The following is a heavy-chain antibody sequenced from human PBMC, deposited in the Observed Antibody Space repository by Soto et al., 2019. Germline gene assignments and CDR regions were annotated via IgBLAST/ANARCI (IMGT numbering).Heavy chain of an antibody. Sequence: GGSLRLSCAASGFNFRNAWMSWVRQAPGKGLEWVGRIKSKTDGVTTDHGAPVKGRFTISRDDSTNTLYLHMSSLKTEDTAVYYSLYYYDSSGFQVDYWGQGTPVTVSS. V-gene: IGHV3-15*01. J-gene: IGHJ4*02. CDR1: GFNFRNAW. CDR2: IKSKTDGVTT. D-gene: IGHD3-22*01. CDR3: LYYYDSSGFQVDY.